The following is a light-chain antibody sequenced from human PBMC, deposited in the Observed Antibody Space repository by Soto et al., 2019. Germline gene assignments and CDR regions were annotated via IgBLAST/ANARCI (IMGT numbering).Light chain of an antibody. CDR2: DDS. J-gene: IGLJ1*01. V-gene: IGLV3-21*02. Sequence: SYELTQPPSVSVAPGQTARITCGGTNIGTKSVHWYQQKPGQAPVLVVFDDSDRPSGIPERFSGSNSGNTATLTISRVEAGDEADYYCQVWDSNSDHHVFGTGTKLTVL. CDR1: NIGTKS. CDR3: QVWDSNSDHHV.